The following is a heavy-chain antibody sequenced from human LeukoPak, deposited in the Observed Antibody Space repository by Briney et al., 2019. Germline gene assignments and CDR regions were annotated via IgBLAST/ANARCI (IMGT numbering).Heavy chain of an antibody. J-gene: IGHJ4*02. D-gene: IGHD2-21*02. Sequence: PSETLSLTCTVSGASISSYYWGWIRQPPGKGLEWIGSIYYSGSTYYNPSLKSRVTISVDTSKNQFSLKLSSVTAADTAVYYCAREYCGGDCYSPLYFDYWGQGTLVTVSS. CDR2: IYYSGST. V-gene: IGHV4-39*02. CDR3: AREYCGGDCYSPLYFDY. CDR1: GASISSYY.